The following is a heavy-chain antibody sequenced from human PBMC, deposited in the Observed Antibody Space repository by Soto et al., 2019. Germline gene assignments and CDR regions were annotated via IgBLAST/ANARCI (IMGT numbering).Heavy chain of an antibody. J-gene: IGHJ4*02. Sequence: ASETLSLTCTVSGGSISSYYWSWIRQPPGKGLEWIGYIYYSGITNYNPSLKSRVTISVDTSKNQFSLKLSSVTAADTAVYYCARGRDTLSFDYSGQGTLVTVSS. CDR3: ARGRDTLSFDY. D-gene: IGHD3-16*02. CDR2: IYYSGIT. V-gene: IGHV4-59*01. CDR1: GGSISSYY.